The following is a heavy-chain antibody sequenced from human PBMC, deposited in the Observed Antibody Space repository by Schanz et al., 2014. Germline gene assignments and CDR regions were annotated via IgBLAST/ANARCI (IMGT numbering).Heavy chain of an antibody. D-gene: IGHD2-2*01. J-gene: IGHJ5*02. CDR1: RYTFNTYG. CDR2: ISAYTNNT. Sequence: QGQLVQSGPEVKEPGASVKVSCEASRYTFNTYGLNWVRQAPGQGLEWMGWISAYTNNTNYAQKVQGRVTMTTDTSTDTAYMALRSLRSGDTAVYYCARDRRRYCSTASCLHDNWFDPWGQGTLVIVSS. CDR3: ARDRRRYCSTASCLHDNWFDP. V-gene: IGHV1-18*01.